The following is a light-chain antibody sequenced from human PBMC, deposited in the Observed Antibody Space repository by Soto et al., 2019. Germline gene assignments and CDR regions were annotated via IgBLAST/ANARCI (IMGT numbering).Light chain of an antibody. Sequence: DIQMTQSPSSLSASVGDRVTITCRASQSISSYLNWYQQKPGKAPKLLIYAASSLQSGVPSRFIGSGSGTDFTLTISSLQPEDFATYYCKQSYSTLTFGPGTKVDIK. CDR1: QSISSY. CDR2: AAS. V-gene: IGKV1-39*01. CDR3: KQSYSTLT. J-gene: IGKJ3*01.